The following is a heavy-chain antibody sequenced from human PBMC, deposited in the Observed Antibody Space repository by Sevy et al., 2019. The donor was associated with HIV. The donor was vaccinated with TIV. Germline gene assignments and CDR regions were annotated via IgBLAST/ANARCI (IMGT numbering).Heavy chain of an antibody. J-gene: IGHJ4*02. D-gene: IGHD3-22*01. V-gene: IGHV3-73*01. Sequence: GGSLILSCAGSGFTFSDAAIHWVRQASGKGLEWLGRIRGKANNYATAYAASVKDRFSISRNDLKDTAYLQMNSLRTEDAAMYYCSIYYDIRAFDSWGQGTQVTVSS. CDR2: IRGKANNYAT. CDR1: GFTFSDAA. CDR3: SIYYDIRAFDS.